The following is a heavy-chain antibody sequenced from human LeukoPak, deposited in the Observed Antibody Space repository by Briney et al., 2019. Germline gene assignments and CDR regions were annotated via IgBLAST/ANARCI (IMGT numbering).Heavy chain of an antibody. CDR1: GGSISSYY. D-gene: IGHD3-3*01. CDR2: IYYSGST. Sequence: SETLSLTCTVSGGSISSYYWSWIGHPPGKRLEWIGHIYYSGSTNYNPSLKSRVTISVDTSKNQFSLKLSSVTAADTAVYYCASRSSIWSGYQDTLYYFDSWGQGTLVTVSS. J-gene: IGHJ4*02. V-gene: IGHV4-59*01. CDR3: ASRSSIWSGYQDTLYYFDS.